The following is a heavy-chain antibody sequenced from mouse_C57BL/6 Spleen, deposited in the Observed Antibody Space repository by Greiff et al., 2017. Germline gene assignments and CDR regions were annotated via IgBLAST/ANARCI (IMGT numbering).Heavy chain of an antibody. V-gene: IGHV2-2*01. D-gene: IGHD2-5*01. CDR1: GFSLTSYG. J-gene: IGHJ4*01. CDR2: IWSGGST. CDR3: ATYSNHYYAMDY. Sequence: VKLQESGPGLVQPSQSLSITCTVSGFSLTSYGVHWVRQSPGKGLEWLGVIWSGGSTDYNAAFISRLSISKDNSKSQVFFKMNSLQADDTDIYYCATYSNHYYAMDYWGQGTSVTVSS.